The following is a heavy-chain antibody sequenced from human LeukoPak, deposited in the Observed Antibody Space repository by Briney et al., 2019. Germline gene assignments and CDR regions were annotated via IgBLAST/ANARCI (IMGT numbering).Heavy chain of an antibody. D-gene: IGHD1-1*01. CDR1: GGSISSGDYY. CDR3: APSAMETRHSDY. J-gene: IGHJ4*02. Sequence: PSETLSLTCTVSGGSISSGDYYWSWIRHHPGKGLEWIGYIYYSGSAYYSPSLKSRVIISVDTSKNQFSLRLSSVTDADTAVYYCAPSAMETRHSDYWGQGTLVTVSS. V-gene: IGHV4-31*03. CDR2: IYYSGSA.